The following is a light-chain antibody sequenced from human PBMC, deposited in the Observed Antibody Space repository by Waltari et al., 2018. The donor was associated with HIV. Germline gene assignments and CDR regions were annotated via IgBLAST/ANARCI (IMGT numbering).Light chain of an antibody. J-gene: IGLJ2*01. V-gene: IGLV1-47*01. CDR2: RND. CDR3: AAWDDSLSGYVV. CDR1: SSNIGSNF. Sequence: QSVLTQPPSASGTPGPRVTISCSGSSSNIGSNFVYWYQHLPGTAPNLLISRNDQRPSGVPGRFSASKSGTSASLTISGLRSEDEAEYYCAAWDDSLSGYVVFGGGTKLTVL.